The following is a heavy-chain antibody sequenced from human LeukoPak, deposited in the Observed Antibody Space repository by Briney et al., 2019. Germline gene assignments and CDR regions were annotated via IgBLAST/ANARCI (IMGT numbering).Heavy chain of an antibody. Sequence: PGGCLRLSCAASGFTFSSYWMSSVRQAPGKGLEWVANIKQDGSEKYYVESVKGRFTISRDNAKISLYLQMNSLRAEDTAVYYCARERHYDFWSGYSNDAFDIWGQGTMVTVSS. V-gene: IGHV3-7*01. CDR3: ARERHYDFWSGYSNDAFDI. CDR2: IKQDGSEK. J-gene: IGHJ3*02. CDR1: GFTFSSYW. D-gene: IGHD3-3*01.